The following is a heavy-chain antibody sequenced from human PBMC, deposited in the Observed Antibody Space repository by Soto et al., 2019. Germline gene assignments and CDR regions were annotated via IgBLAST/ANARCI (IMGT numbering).Heavy chain of an antibody. CDR2: IIPIFGTA. Sequence: ASVKVSCKASGGTFSSSAISWVRQAPGQGLEWMGGIIPIFGTANYAQKFQGRVTITADESTSTAYMELSSLRSEDTAVYYCAGPTDYYDSSGYYYFDYWGQGTLVTVSS. D-gene: IGHD3-22*01. V-gene: IGHV1-69*13. CDR3: AGPTDYYDSSGYYYFDY. J-gene: IGHJ4*02. CDR1: GGTFSSSA.